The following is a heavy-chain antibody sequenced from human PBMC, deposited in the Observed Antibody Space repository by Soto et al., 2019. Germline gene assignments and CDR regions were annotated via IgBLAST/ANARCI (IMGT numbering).Heavy chain of an antibody. CDR2: IWYDGSNK. D-gene: IGHD4-17*01. V-gene: IGHV3-33*01. CDR1: GFTFSSYG. CDR3: ARDHSRRPDYADHGRFDY. Sequence: QVQLVESGGGVVQPGRSLRLSCAASGFTFSSYGMHWVRQAPGKGLEWVAVIWYDGSNKYYADSVKGRFTISRDNSKNTLYLQMNSLRAEDTAVYYCARDHSRRPDYADHGRFDYWGQGTLVTVSS. J-gene: IGHJ4*02.